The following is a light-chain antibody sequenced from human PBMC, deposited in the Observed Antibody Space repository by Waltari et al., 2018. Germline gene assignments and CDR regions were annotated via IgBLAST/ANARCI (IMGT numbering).Light chain of an antibody. CDR2: TTS. V-gene: IGKV1-39*01. CDR1: QDISSY. CDR3: QQSYVTPST. J-gene: IGKJ4*01. Sequence: DIQMTQSPSSLSASVGDRVTITCQASQDISSYLNWYQQRPGKAPKLLIYTTSTLQSGVPSRFTGSGSGTDFTLTINSLQPEDFATYYCQQSYVTPSTFGGGTKVDIK.